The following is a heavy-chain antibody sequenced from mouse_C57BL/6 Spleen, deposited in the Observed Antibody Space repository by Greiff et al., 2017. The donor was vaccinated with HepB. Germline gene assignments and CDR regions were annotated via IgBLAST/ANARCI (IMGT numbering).Heavy chain of an antibody. CDR2: ISSGGDYI. CDR1: GFTFSSYA. Sequence: EVKVEESGEGLVKPGGSLKLSCAASGFTFSSYAMAWVRQTPEKRLEWVAYISSGGDYIYYADTVKGRFTISRDNARNTLYLQMSSLKSEDTAMYYCTRDSYYGSSFDYWGQGTTLTVSS. J-gene: IGHJ2*01. V-gene: IGHV5-9-1*02. CDR3: TRDSYYGSSFDY. D-gene: IGHD1-1*01.